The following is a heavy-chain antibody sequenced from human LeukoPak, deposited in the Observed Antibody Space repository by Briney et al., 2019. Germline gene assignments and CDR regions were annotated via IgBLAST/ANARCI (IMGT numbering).Heavy chain of an antibody. CDR2: IYYSGST. CDR1: GGSVSSNIYY. J-gene: IGHJ4*02. V-gene: IGHV4-39*01. CDR3: ARCSGDYDSVLSYFDY. Sequence: SETLSLTCTVSGGSVSSNIYYWNWIRQPPGKGLQWSGSIYYSGSTYYNPSLKSRVTISVDTSKNQFSLKLRSVTAADTAVYYCARCSGDYDSVLSYFDYWGQGTLVTVSS. D-gene: IGHD2-21*02.